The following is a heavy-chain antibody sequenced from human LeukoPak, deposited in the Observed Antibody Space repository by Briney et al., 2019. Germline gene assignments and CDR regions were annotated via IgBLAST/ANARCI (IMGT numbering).Heavy chain of an antibody. D-gene: IGHD3-22*01. V-gene: IGHV4-4*07. J-gene: IGHJ4*02. CDR2: VYSSGST. CDR3: AREDTSRYYLGFDY. CDR1: IGSISSYY. Sequence: SETLSLTCTVSIGSISSYYWNWIRQPAGKGLEWIGRVYSSGSTNYNPSLKSRVTMSVDTSKNQFSLRLSSVTAADTAVYYCAREDTSRYYLGFDYWGQGTLVTASS.